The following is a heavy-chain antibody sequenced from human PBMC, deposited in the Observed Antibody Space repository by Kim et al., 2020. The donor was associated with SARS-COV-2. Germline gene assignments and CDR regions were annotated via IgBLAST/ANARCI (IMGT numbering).Heavy chain of an antibody. V-gene: IGHV3-7*01. CDR1: GFTFSSYW. CDR3: ARIVVVPAAGFDP. Sequence: GGSLRLSCAASGFTFSSYWMSWVRQAPGKGLEWVANIKQDGSEKYYVDSVKGRFTISRDNAKNSLYLQMNSLRAEDTAVYYCARIVVVPAAGFDPWGQGTLVTVSS. CDR2: IKQDGSEK. D-gene: IGHD2-2*01. J-gene: IGHJ5*02.